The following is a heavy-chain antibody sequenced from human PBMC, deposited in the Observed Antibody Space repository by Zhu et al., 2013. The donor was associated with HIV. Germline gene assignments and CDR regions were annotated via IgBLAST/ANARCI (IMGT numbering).Heavy chain of an antibody. CDR1: GYTFTDFH. CDR2: INPNSGGT. D-gene: IGHD3-10*01. J-gene: IGHJ3*01. Sequence: QVQLVQSGAEVKKPGASVKVSCKASGYTFTDFHMHWVRQAPGQGLEWMGWINPNSGGTNYAQKFHGRVIMTTDTSTRAAYLELGSLRSDDSAVYYCARVRSLSGAFDLWGQGTMVTVSS. V-gene: IGHV1-2*02. CDR3: ARVRSLSGAFDL.